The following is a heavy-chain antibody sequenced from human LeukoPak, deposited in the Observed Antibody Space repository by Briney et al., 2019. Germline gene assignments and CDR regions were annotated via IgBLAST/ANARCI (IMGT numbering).Heavy chain of an antibody. V-gene: IGHV4-4*07. J-gene: IGHJ4*02. CDR2: LYISGST. CDR1: GASISSYY. D-gene: IGHD3-10*01. CDR3: ARDLSGSLYFDY. Sequence: PSETLSLTCTVSGASISSYYYNWIRQTAGRGLEWIGRLYISGSTDYNPSLKSRVTISVDTSNNQFSLNVNSVTAADTAVYFCARDLSGSLYFDYRGQGVLVTVSS.